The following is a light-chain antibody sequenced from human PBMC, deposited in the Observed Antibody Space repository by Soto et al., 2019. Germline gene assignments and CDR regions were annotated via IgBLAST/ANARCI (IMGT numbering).Light chain of an antibody. CDR3: AAWDDSLNGQVV. Sequence: VLTQPPSASGSPGQRVTISCSGSSSNIGSNTVNWYQQLPGTAPKLLIYSNNQRPSGVPDRFSGSKSGTSASLAISGLQSEDEADYYCAAWDDSLNGQVVFGGGTKLTVL. CDR2: SNN. J-gene: IGLJ2*01. CDR1: SSNIGSNT. V-gene: IGLV1-44*01.